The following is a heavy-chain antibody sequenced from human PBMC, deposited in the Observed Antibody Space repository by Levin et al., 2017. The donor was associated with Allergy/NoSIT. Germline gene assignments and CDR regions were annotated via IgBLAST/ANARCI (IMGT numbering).Heavy chain of an antibody. V-gene: IGHV2-5*02. CDR1: GLSLSTSRVG. CDR3: AHRRPPLAGDWFDP. CDR2: IYWEDDK. J-gene: IGHJ5*02. Sequence: SGPTLVKPTQTLTLTCTFSGLSLSTSRVGVGWIRPPPTKALEWLALIYWEDDKYYNPSLESRLTITKDTATNQVVLTMTNMDPADTATYYCAHRRPPLAGDWFDPWGQGLLVTVSS.